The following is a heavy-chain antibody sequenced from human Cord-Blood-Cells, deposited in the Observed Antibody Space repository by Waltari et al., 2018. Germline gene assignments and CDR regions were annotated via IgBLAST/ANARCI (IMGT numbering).Heavy chain of an antibody. Sequence: QVQLQESGPGLVKPSQTLSLTCTVSGCSISSGDYYWTSIRQPPGKGLEWIGYIYYSGSTYYNPSLKSRVTISVDTSKNQFSLKLSSVTAADTAVYYCARVSGPFDAFDIWGQGTMVTVSS. D-gene: IGHD3-10*01. CDR1: GCSISSGDYY. J-gene: IGHJ3*02. CDR2: IYYSGST. V-gene: IGHV4-30-4*01. CDR3: ARVSGPFDAFDI.